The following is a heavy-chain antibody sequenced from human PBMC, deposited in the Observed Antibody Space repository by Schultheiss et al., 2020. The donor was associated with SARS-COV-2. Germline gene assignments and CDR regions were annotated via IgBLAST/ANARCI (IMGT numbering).Heavy chain of an antibody. CDR3: ARDCGFGESQPWYYYYGMDV. V-gene: IGHV3-30*01. D-gene: IGHD3-10*01. Sequence: GGSLRLSCAVSGFTFRSYAMHWVRQAPGKGLEWVAVISYDGSNKYYADSVKGRFTISRDNSKNTLYLQMNSLRAEDTAVYYCARDCGFGESQPWYYYYGMDVWGQGTTVTVSS. CDR1: GFTFRSYA. J-gene: IGHJ6*02. CDR2: ISYDGSNK.